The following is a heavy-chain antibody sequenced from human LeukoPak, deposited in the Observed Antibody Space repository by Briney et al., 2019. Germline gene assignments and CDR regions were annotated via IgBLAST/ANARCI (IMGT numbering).Heavy chain of an antibody. CDR1: GFNFNKYD. J-gene: IGHJ4*02. V-gene: IGHV3-23*01. CDR3: AKGGWLDD. Sequence: GGSLRLSCAASGFNFNKYDMTWARQAPGKGLEWVSTITGRSGKTYYTGSVKGRFVTSRDNSKDTLYLQMNSLRAEDTALYYCAKGGWLDDLGQGALVTVSS. D-gene: IGHD6-19*01. CDR2: ITGRSGKT.